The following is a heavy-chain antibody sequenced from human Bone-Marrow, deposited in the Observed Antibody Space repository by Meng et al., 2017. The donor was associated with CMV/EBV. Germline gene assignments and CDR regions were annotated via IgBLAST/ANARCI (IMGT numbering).Heavy chain of an antibody. Sequence: GESLKISCAASGFTFSNAWMSWVRQAPGKGLEWVGRIKSKTDGGTTDYAAPVKGRFTISRDDSKNTLYLQMNSLKTEDTAVYYCTTDLGCGMDVWGQGTTVTVSS. CDR1: GFTFSNAW. V-gene: IGHV3-15*01. J-gene: IGHJ6*02. CDR2: IKSKTDGGTT. CDR3: TTDLGCGMDV. D-gene: IGHD3/OR15-3a*01.